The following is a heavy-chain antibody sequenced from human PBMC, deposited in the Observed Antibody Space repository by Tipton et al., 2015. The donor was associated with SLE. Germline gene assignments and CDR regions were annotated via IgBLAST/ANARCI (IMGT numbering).Heavy chain of an antibody. CDR3: AKDQYQLSQDGMDV. Sequence: GSLRLSCEASGFTFDDYGMHWVRQAPGKGLEWVAFVDYKGINKYSTDSVKGRFTISRDNSKNSVSLQMNSLRAEDTAVYFCAKDQYQLSQDGMDVWGQGTTVTVSS. J-gene: IGHJ6*02. V-gene: IGHV3-30*02. D-gene: IGHD2-2*01. CDR1: GFTFDDYG. CDR2: VDYKGINK.